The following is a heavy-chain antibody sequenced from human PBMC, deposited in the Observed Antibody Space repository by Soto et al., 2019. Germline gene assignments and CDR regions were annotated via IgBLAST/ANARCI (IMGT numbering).Heavy chain of an antibody. V-gene: IGHV3-7*01. J-gene: IGHJ4*02. CDR1: GFTFSSYW. CDR2: IKQDGSEK. D-gene: IGHD1-26*01. CDR3: AKDLSGSYVFDY. Sequence: GGSLRLSCAASGFTFSSYWMSWVRQAPGKGLEWVANIKQDGSEKYYVDSVKGRFTISRDNAKNSLFLQMNSLTAEDTAVYYCAKDLSGSYVFDYWGQGTLVTVSS.